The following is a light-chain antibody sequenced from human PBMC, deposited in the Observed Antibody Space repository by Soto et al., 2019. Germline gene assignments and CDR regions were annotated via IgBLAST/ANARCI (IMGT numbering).Light chain of an antibody. CDR3: ISYAGSNNLGV. J-gene: IGLJ1*01. CDR1: SSDVGGYDS. V-gene: IGLV2-8*01. Sequence: QSVLTQPPSASGSPGQSVTISCTGTSSDVGGYDSVSWFQHHPGKAPKLIIYEVSKRPSGVPDRFSGSKSGNTASLTVSGLQAEDEADYYCISYAGSNNLGVFGTGTKLTVL. CDR2: EVS.